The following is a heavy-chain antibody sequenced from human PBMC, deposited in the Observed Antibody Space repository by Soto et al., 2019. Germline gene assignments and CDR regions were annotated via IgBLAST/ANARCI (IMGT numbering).Heavy chain of an antibody. J-gene: IGHJ4*02. CDR1: GFTFSSYA. CDR3: AKGYDFWSGYYDY. Sequence: GGSLRLSCAASGFTFSSYAMSWVRQAPGKGLEWVSAISGSGGSTYYADSVKGRFTISRDNSKNTLYLQMNSLRAEDAAVYYCAKGYDFWSGYYDYWGQGTLVTVSS. D-gene: IGHD3-3*01. CDR2: ISGSGGST. V-gene: IGHV3-23*01.